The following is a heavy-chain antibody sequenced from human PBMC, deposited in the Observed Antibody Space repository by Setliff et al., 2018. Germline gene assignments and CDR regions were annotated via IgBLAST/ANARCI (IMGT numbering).Heavy chain of an antibody. D-gene: IGHD2-15*01. Sequence: ASVKVSCKASGYAFGSSGISWVRQAPEQGLEWMGRINLNTGNIFYAQEFQGRVTMTRDTSISTAYMELRRLKSDDTAVYYCARGEHIVSGDFYHYIDVWGKGTTVTSP. CDR1: GYAFGSSG. J-gene: IGHJ6*03. CDR3: ARGEHIVSGDFYHYIDV. CDR2: INLNTGNI. V-gene: IGHV1-8*02.